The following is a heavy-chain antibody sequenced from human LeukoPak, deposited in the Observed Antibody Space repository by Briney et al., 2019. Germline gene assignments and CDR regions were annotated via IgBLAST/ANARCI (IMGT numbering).Heavy chain of an antibody. V-gene: IGHV4-30-4*08. CDR2: IHFRGST. Sequence: PSETLSLTCTVSGGSITRGDYYWSWVRQPPGKGLEWIGQIHFRGSTYSSPSLKSRFVMSVDTSMNQFSLRLNSVTASDTAVYYCARVGQSYYNYYYYMDVWGEGTTVTVSS. J-gene: IGHJ6*03. CDR3: ARVGQSYYNYYYYMDV. CDR1: GGSITRGDYY.